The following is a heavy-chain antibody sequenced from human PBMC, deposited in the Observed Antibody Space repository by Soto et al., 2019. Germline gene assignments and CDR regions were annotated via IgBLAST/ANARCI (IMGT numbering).Heavy chain of an antibody. CDR3: SRERVPSQGDCRGGRCLPIDS. V-gene: IGHV4-31*03. CDR1: GGSISSGGYY. Sequence: PSETLSLTCTVSGGSISSGGYYWSWIRQHPGKGLEWIGYIYYSGITHYIPSLRSRVTISADTSKNQFSLKLSSVTAADTAVYYCSRERVPSQGDCRGGRCLPIDSWGQGTLVTVSS. J-gene: IGHJ4*02. D-gene: IGHD2-15*01. CDR2: IYYSGIT.